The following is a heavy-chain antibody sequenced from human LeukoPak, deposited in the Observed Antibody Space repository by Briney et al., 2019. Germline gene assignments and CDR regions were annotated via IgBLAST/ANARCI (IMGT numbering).Heavy chain of an antibody. D-gene: IGHD3-9*01. CDR3: GKTDIYFNPIDY. V-gene: IGHV4-4*02. CDR2: IHRDGRT. CDR1: GVSISSSEW. Sequence: SGTLSLTCAVSGVSISSSEWWILVRQPPGQGLEWIGEIHRDGRTRYNPSLKSRVTMSIDYSKNQFSLKVSSVTAADTAIYYCGKTDIYFNPIDYWGPGSLVTVSS. J-gene: IGHJ4*02.